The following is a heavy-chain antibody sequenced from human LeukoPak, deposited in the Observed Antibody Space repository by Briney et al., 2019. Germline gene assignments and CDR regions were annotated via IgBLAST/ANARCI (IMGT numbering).Heavy chain of an antibody. D-gene: IGHD5-12*01. Sequence: GGSLRLSCAVSEFNIRNSWMTWVRQAPGKGLEWVANIKSDGSETRYVDSVKGRFTISRDNAKNTLYLQMNSLRAEDTAVYYCARQGSWASFDPWGQGTLVTVSS. CDR1: EFNIRNSW. V-gene: IGHV3-7*01. J-gene: IGHJ5*02. CDR2: IKSDGSET. CDR3: ARQGSWASFDP.